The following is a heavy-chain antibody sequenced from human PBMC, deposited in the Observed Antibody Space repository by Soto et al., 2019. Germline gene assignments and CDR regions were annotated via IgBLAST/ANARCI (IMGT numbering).Heavy chain of an antibody. J-gene: IGHJ6*02. CDR2: IIPIFGTA. CDR3: ASEYCSGGSCYYYYGMDV. CDR1: GGTFSSYA. D-gene: IGHD2-15*01. Sequence: QVQLVQSGAEVKKPGSSVKVSCKASGGTFSSYAISWVRQAPGQGLEWMGGIIPIFGTANYAQKFQGRVTITADESTSTAYMELSSLRSEDTAVYYCASEYCSGGSCYYYYGMDVWCQGTTVTVSS. V-gene: IGHV1-69*01.